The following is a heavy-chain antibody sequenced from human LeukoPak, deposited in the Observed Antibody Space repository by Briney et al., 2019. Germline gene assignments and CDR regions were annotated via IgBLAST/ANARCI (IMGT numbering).Heavy chain of an antibody. V-gene: IGHV4-4*02. CDR3: ASTSDWSYYYYYMDV. J-gene: IGHJ6*03. Sequence: SETLSLTCAVSGGSISSSNWWSWVRQPPGKGLEWIGEIYHSGSTNYNPSLKSRVTISVDKSKNQFSLKLSSVTAADTAVYYCASTSDWSYYYYYMDVWGKGTTVTISS. CDR2: IYHSGST. D-gene: IGHD2-21*01. CDR1: GGSISSSNW.